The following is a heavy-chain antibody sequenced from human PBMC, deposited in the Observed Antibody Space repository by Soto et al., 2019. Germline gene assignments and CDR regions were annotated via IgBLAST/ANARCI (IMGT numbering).Heavy chain of an antibody. CDR2: IVYTGVT. Sequence: QVQLQESGPGLVKPSETLSLTCSVSGGSVSIASFYWTWIRQAPGTGLEYIGYIVYTGVTNYNPSLSSRGTISLDTSKNPFSLKLNSMSAADTAVYYCVRVLDSSWYADLWGRGTLVTVSS. CDR1: GGSVSIASFY. D-gene: IGHD3-22*01. CDR3: VRVLDSSWYADL. J-gene: IGHJ2*01. V-gene: IGHV4-61*03.